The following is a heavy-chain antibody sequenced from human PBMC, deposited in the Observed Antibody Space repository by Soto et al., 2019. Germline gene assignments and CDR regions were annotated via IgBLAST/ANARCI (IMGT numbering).Heavy chain of an antibody. D-gene: IGHD6-13*01. CDR1: GYTFNYYG. J-gene: IGHJ4*01. V-gene: IGHV1-18*01. CDR3: ARKGKGAPVDY. CDR2: ISAYEGNT. Sequence: QVQLMQSGAEVKKPGASVKVSCKASGYTFNYYGYIWVRQAPGQGLEWMGWISAYEGNTHSAQRFQGRVTMTTDTSTTTAYMELRSLRSDDTAVYYCARKGKGAPVDYWGHGNLVTVSP.